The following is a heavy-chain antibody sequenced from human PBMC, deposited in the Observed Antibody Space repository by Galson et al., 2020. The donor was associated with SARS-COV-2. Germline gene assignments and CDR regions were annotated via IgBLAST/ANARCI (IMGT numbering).Heavy chain of an antibody. CDR1: GFTFSDHY. CDR2: TRDKANSYTT. D-gene: IGHD6-13*01. V-gene: IGHV3-72*01. J-gene: IGHJ3*02. CDR3: AREGYSSSRDAFDI. Sequence: GGSLRLSCAASGFTFSDHYMDWVRPAPGKGPEWVGRTRDKANSYTTEYAPSVKNRFTISRDDSKNSLHLQMDSLKTEDTAVYYCAREGYSSSRDAFDIWGQGTMVTVSS.